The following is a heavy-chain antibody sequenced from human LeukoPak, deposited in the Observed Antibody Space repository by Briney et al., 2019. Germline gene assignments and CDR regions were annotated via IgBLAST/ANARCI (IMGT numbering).Heavy chain of an antibody. D-gene: IGHD2-21*02. Sequence: SVKVSCKASGGTFSSYAISWVRQAPGQGLEWMGRIIPIFGIANYARKFQGRVTITADKSTSTAYMELSSLRSEDAAVYYCAKKSSVVVTAGDAFDIWGQGTMVTVSS. CDR3: AKKSSVVVTAGDAFDI. CDR2: IIPIFGIA. CDR1: GGTFSSYA. J-gene: IGHJ3*02. V-gene: IGHV1-69*04.